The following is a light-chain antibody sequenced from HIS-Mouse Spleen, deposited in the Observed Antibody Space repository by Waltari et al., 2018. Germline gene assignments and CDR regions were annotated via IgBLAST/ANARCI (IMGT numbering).Light chain of an antibody. CDR1: SSNIGTHY. CDR2: DNN. V-gene: IGLV1-51*01. Sequence: QSVLTQPPSVSAAPGQKVTISCSGSSSNIGTHYVSWYQQPPGTAPKLLIYDNNKRPSGIPDRFSGSKSGTSATLGITGLQTGDEADYYCGTWDSSLSAVVFGGGTKLTVL. CDR3: GTWDSSLSAVV. J-gene: IGLJ2*01.